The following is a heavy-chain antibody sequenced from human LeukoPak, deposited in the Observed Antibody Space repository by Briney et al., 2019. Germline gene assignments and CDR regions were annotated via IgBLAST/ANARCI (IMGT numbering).Heavy chain of an antibody. V-gene: IGHV3-30*19. CDR2: ISYDGSNK. D-gene: IGHD2-21*02. J-gene: IGHJ2*01. Sequence: GGSLRLSCAASGFTFSSYGMHWVRQAPGKGLEWVAVISYDGSNKYYADSVKGRFTISRDNSKNTLYLQMNSLRAEDTAVYYCARDIGVKVTVWNFDLWGRGTLVTVSS. CDR3: ARDIGVKVTVWNFDL. CDR1: GFTFSSYG.